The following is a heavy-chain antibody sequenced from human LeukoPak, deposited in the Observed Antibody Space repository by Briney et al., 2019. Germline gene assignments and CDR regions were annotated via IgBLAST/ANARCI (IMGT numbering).Heavy chain of an antibody. D-gene: IGHD3-10*02. CDR1: GFTFSSYA. CDR3: ANQSITTLAFDY. V-gene: IGHV3-30*04. CDR2: ISYDGSNK. Sequence: VGSLRLSCAASGFTFSSYAMHWVRQAPGKGLEWVAVISYDGSNKYYADSVKGRFTISRDNSKNTLYLQMNSLRAEDTAVYYCANQSITTLAFDYGGQGTLVTVSS. J-gene: IGHJ4*02.